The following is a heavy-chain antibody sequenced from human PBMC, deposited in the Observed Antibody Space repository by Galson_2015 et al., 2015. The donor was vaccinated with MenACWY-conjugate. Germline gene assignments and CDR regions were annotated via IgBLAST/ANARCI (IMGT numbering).Heavy chain of an antibody. CDR2: ISYDGSNK. D-gene: IGHD4-17*01. Sequence: SLRLSCAASGFTFSSYAMHWVRQAPGKGLEWVAVISYDGSNKYYADSVKGRFTISRDNSKNTLYLQMNSLRAEDTAVYYCARADYGDLSRIFDYWGQGTLVTVSS. CDR1: GFTFSSYA. J-gene: IGHJ4*02. CDR3: ARADYGDLSRIFDY. V-gene: IGHV3-30*04.